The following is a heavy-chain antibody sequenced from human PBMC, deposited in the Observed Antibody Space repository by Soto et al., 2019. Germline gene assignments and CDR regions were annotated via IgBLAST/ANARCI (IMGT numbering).Heavy chain of an antibody. CDR2: INAGNGNT. CDR3: ARALREWFGELSYYYYYYMDV. D-gene: IGHD3-10*01. Sequence: QVQLVQSGAEVKKPGASVKVSCKASGYTFTSYAMHWVRQAPGQRLEWMGWINAGNGNTKYSQKFQGRVTITRDTSAXXXXXXXXXXXXXXXXXYYCARALREWFGELSYYYYYYMDVWGKGTTVTVSS. V-gene: IGHV1-3*01. CDR1: GYTFTSYA. J-gene: IGHJ6*03.